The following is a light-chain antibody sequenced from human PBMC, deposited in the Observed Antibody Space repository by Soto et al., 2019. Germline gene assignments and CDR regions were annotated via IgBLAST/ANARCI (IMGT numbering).Light chain of an antibody. V-gene: IGKV1-33*01. J-gene: IGKJ5*01. CDR1: QNINNY. CDR2: DAY. CDR3: QQYENLPT. Sequence: DLQMTQSPSSMSASLGDRVTIXXQASQNINNYLNGYQQKPGRAPKLLIYDAYNLEAGVPSRFRGSGSGTDFTFTISRLQPEDIATYYCQQYENLPTFGQGTRLEIK.